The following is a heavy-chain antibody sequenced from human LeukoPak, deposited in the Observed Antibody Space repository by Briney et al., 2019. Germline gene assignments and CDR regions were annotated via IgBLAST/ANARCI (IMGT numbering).Heavy chain of an antibody. Sequence: TGGSLRLSCAASGFTFSAFWMHWVRQAPGKGLVWVSHINPDGTTTTYADSVKGRFTISRDNAKNTLYLQMNSLRAEDTAMYYCADPFADVFDLWGRGKMVSVSS. J-gene: IGHJ3*01. D-gene: IGHD3-3*01. CDR3: ADPFADVFDL. CDR1: GFTFSAFW. CDR2: INPDGTTT. V-gene: IGHV3-74*01.